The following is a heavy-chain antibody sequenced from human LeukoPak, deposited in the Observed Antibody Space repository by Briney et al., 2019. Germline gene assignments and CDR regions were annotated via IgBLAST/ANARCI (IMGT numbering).Heavy chain of an antibody. CDR2: INPAGRDT. V-gene: IGHV3-7*01. CDR1: GFTFSSYW. Sequence: TGGSLRLSCEGSGFTFSSYWMGWVRQAPGKELEWVANINPAGRDTYYVDSVKGRFTISRDNAKKSTLLQMHSLRVEDTALYHCIRRGNAADIQDWGQGTLVTVSS. J-gene: IGHJ4*02. D-gene: IGHD2-2*02. CDR3: IRRGNAADIQD.